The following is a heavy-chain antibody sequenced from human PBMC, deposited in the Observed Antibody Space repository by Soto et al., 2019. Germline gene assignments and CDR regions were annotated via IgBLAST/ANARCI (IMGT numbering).Heavy chain of an antibody. V-gene: IGHV4-39*01. CDR2: IYYSGST. CDR3: AVYSSSSHYYYGMDV. CDR1: GGSISSSSYY. D-gene: IGHD6-6*01. Sequence: SESLSLTCTVSGGSISSSSYYWGWIRQPPGKGLEWIGGIYYSGSTYYNPSLKSRVTISVDTSKNQFSLKLSSVTAADTAVYYCAVYSSSSHYYYGMDVWGQGTTVTVSS. J-gene: IGHJ6*02.